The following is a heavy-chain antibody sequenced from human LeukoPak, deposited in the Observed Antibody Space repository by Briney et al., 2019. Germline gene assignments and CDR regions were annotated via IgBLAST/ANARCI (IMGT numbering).Heavy chain of an antibody. CDR1: GFTFNSYW. J-gene: IGHJ3*02. V-gene: IGHV3-7*01. CDR2: IKEDGSAQ. Sequence: PGGSLRLSCAASGFTFNSYWMSWVRQAPGRGLEWVANIKEDGSAQYYVDSVKGRFTISRDNAKNSLYLQMNSLRAEDTAVYSCARIKEYGFDIWGQGTMVTVSS. D-gene: IGHD3-10*01. CDR3: ARIKEYGFDI.